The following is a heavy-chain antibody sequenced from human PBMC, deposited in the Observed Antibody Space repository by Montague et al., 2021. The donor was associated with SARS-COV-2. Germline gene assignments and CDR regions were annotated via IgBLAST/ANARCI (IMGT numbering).Heavy chain of an antibody. CDR2: TYYGSSWNT. J-gene: IGHJ3*02. CDR1: GDSVSRNNPA. D-gene: IGHD1-7*01. CDR3: ARGWNYASDI. V-gene: IGHV6-1*01. Sequence: CAISGDSVSRNNPAWNWIRQSPSRGLEWLGRTYYGSSWNTDYAVPVKSRITISPDTSKNQFSLHLNSVTPEDAAVYYCARGWNYASDIWSQGTMVTVSS.